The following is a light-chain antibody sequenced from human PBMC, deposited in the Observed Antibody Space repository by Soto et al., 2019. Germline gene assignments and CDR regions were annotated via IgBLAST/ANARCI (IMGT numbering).Light chain of an antibody. CDR1: SNDVGGYNY. Sequence: QSALTQPASVSGSPGQSITISCTGTSNDVGGYNYVSWFQQHTGKAPKLVIYEVTNRPSGVSHRFSGSKSANTASLTISGLQAEDEADYYCSSYRNTRTRVFGTGTKVTVL. CDR2: EVT. V-gene: IGLV2-14*01. CDR3: SSYRNTRTRV. J-gene: IGLJ1*01.